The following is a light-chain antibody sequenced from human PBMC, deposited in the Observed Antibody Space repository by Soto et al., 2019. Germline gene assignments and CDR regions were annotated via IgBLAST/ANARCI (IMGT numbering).Light chain of an antibody. J-gene: IGKJ1*01. Sequence: DIQMTQSPSSLSASVGDRVTITCRASQSISNYLNWYQQKPGKAPNLLIYAASSLQSGVPSRFSGSGSGTDFTLTISSLQREDFATYFCQQSYSSSWTFG. CDR1: QSISNY. CDR2: AAS. V-gene: IGKV1-39*01. CDR3: QQSYSSSWT.